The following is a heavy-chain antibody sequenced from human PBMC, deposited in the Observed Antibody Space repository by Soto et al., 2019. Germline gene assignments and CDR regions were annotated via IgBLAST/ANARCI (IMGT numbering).Heavy chain of an antibody. Sequence: GASVNVSCKASGFTFTSSAVQWVRQARGQRLEWIGWIVVGSGNTNYAQKFQERVTITRDMSTSTAYMELSSLRSEDTAVYYCAAAANYYDSSGYFPDAFDIWGQGTMVTVSS. CDR2: IVVGSGNT. V-gene: IGHV1-58*01. J-gene: IGHJ3*02. CDR1: GFTFTSSA. CDR3: AAAANYYDSSGYFPDAFDI. D-gene: IGHD3-22*01.